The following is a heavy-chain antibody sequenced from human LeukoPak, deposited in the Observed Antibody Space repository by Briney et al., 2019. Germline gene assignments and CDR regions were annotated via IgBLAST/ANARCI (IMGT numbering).Heavy chain of an antibody. D-gene: IGHD3-10*01. CDR2: INVGNGNT. J-gene: IGHJ5*02. CDR3: ARDHGRSGEGSLNWFDP. CDR1: GYTFTSYA. Sequence: VASVKVSCKASGYTFTSYAIHWVRQAPGQRLEWMGWINVGNGNTRYSQRFQGRVTITRDTSATTVDMELSSLRSEDTAVYYCARDHGRSGEGSLNWFDPWGQGTLVTVSS. V-gene: IGHV1-3*01.